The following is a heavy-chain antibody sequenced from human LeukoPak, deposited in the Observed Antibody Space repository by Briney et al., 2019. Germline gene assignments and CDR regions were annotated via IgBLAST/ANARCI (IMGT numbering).Heavy chain of an antibody. D-gene: IGHD3-10*01. V-gene: IGHV4-4*02. CDR1: GASATRSNW. CDR2: INHSVGT. Sequence: NTSQTRSLTCAVSGASATRSNWWCWVPLPPGKGLGWSGEINHSVGTNYNPSLKSRVTISVDKSKNRSSQKLSSVPAADTAVYYCAAWFGKLSPFPLLWGQGTLVTVSA. J-gene: IGHJ4*02. CDR3: AAWFGKLSPFPLL.